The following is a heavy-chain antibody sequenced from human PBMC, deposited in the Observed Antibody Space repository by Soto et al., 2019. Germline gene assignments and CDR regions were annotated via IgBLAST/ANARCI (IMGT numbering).Heavy chain of an antibody. J-gene: IGHJ6*02. CDR1: GGTFSSYA. CDR2: IIPIFGTA. V-gene: IGHV1-69*13. Sequence: GASVKVSCKASGGTFSSYAISWVRQAPGQGLEWMGGIIPIFGTANYAQKFQGRVTITADESTSTAYMELSSLRSEDTAVYYCANDLTGDTGYSNHYYGMDVWGQGTTVTVSS. CDR3: ANDLTGDTGYSNHYYGMDV. D-gene: IGHD6-13*01.